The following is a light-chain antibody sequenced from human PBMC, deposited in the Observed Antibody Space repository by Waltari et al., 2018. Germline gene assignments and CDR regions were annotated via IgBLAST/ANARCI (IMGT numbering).Light chain of an antibody. V-gene: IGLV2-14*01. Sequence: SSPTQPASVAGSPGLSVSLTSACTRSDIGWSDYGSWYQQHPGKSPKLIIYEVSDRPSGVSYRFSGSKSGNTSSLTTVGLQPEDEADYHCTSHTTTSTLVFGGGTRLTVL. CDR1: RSDIGWSDY. J-gene: IGLJ2*01. CDR2: EVS. CDR3: TSHTTTSTLV.